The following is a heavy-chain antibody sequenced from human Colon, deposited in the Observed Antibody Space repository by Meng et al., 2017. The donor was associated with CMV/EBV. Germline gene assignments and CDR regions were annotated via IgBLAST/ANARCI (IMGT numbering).Heavy chain of an antibody. CDR3: ARCSSTSYDFFGVDV. CDR2: INSDGSST. J-gene: IGHJ6*02. V-gene: IGHV3-74*03. Sequence: GESPKISCAASGFTFTNYWMHWVRRVPGKGLVWVSHINSDGSSTTYADSVKGRFTISRDNGKNTVFLQMNSLTAEDAAVYYCARCSSTSYDFFGVDVWGQGTTVTVSS. D-gene: IGHD2-2*01. CDR1: GFTFTNYW.